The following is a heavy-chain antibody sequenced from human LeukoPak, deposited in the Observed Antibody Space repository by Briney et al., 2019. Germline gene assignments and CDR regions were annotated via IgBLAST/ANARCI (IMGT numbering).Heavy chain of an antibody. CDR1: GYTFNHNY. CDR3: ARVRDYSNSPFNWFDA. CDR2: INPNNPAT. V-gene: IGHV1-2*07. D-gene: IGHD6-6*01. Sequence: ASVKVSCKASGYTFNHNYLHWVRQAPGQGLEWMGWINPNNPATHSSHKFQGRATMTSDSSISTVYLEVNRLKPDDTAVYFCARVRDYSNSPFNWFDAWGQGTLVIVSS. J-gene: IGHJ5*02.